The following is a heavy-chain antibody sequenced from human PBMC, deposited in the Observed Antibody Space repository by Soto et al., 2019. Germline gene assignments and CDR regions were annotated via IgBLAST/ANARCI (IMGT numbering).Heavy chain of an antibody. V-gene: IGHV4-31*03. D-gene: IGHD2-15*01. CDR1: GGSISSGGYY. J-gene: IGHJ4*02. Sequence: PSETLSLTCTVSGGSISSGGYYWSWIRQHPGKGLEWIGYIYYSGSTYYNPSLKSRVTISVDTSKNQFSLKLSSVTAADTAVYYCARGDCSGGSCYSIDYWGQGTLVTVSS. CDR3: ARGDCSGGSCYSIDY. CDR2: IYYSGST.